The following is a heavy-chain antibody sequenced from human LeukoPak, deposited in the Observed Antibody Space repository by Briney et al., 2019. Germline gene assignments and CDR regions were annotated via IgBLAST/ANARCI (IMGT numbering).Heavy chain of an antibody. CDR2: IYSGGST. D-gene: IGHD2-8*01. CDR1: GFTVSINY. Sequence: GGSLRLSCAASGFTVSINYMSCVRQAPGKGVEWVSVIYSGGSTYYADSVKGRFTISRHNSRNTLYLQMNSLRAEDTAVYYCARDSSRLYEFDYWGQGTLVTVSS. CDR3: ARDSSRLYEFDY. V-gene: IGHV3-53*04. J-gene: IGHJ4*02.